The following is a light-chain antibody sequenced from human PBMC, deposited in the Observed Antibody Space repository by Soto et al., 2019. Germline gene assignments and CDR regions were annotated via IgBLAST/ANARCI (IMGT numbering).Light chain of an antibody. CDR3: QQSYSTPRT. J-gene: IGKJ1*01. CDR1: QSISSY. Sequence: DIQITQSQSSLSASVGDRVTITCRASQSISSYLNWYQQKPGKAPKLLIYAASSLQSGVPSRFSGSGSGTDFTLTISSLQPEDFATYYCQQSYSTPRTFGQGTKVDI. CDR2: AAS. V-gene: IGKV1-39*01.